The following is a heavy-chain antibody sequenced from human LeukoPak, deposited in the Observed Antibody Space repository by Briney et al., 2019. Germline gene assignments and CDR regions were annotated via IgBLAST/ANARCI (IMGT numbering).Heavy chain of an antibody. V-gene: IGHV4-59*08. CDR1: GGSISSYY. D-gene: IGHD4-23*01. J-gene: IGHJ4*02. CDR2: IYYSGST. Sequence: PSETLSLTCTVSGGSISSYYWSWIRQPPGKGLEWIGYIYYSGSTNYNPSLKSRVTISVDTSKNQFSLKLSSVTAADTAVYYCARLHGTLPRNYGGNGEADYWGQGTLVTVSS. CDR3: ARLHGTLPRNYGGNGEADY.